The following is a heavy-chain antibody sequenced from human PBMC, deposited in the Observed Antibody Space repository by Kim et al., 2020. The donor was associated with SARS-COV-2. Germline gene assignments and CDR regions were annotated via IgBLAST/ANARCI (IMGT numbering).Heavy chain of an antibody. CDR1: GFTLSSYA. Sequence: GGSLRLSCAASGFTLSSYAMSWVRQAPGKGLEWVSGISGSGDIIKYAGSVKGRFTISRDISKNTLYLQMNSLRVEDTVVYYCAKSRSGWYYFDYWGQGTLVTVYS. CDR2: ISGSGDII. CDR3: AKSRSGWYYFDY. J-gene: IGHJ4*02. V-gene: IGHV3-23*01. D-gene: IGHD6-19*01.